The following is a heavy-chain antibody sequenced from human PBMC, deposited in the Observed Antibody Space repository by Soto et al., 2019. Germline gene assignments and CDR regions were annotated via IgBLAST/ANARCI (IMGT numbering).Heavy chain of an antibody. CDR3: SHMESRVASYGLDV. CDR2: IYWDDDK. J-gene: IGHJ6*02. Sequence: QITLKESGPTLVKPTQTLTLTCTFSGFSLDTSGLGVAWIRQPPGKALAWLTLIYWDDDKRYSPSVRSRLTITKDTSENRVVLTMTNMDPVDTATYYCSHMESRVASYGLDVCGQGTTVTVS. V-gene: IGHV2-5*02. D-gene: IGHD3-3*01. CDR1: GFSLDTSGLG.